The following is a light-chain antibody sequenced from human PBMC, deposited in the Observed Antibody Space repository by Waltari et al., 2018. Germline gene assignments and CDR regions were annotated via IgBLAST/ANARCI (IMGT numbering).Light chain of an antibody. CDR3: MQGTHWPPGT. CDR1: QSLVHSDGNTY. CDR2: KVS. Sequence: DVVMTQSPLSLPVTLGQPASISCRSSQSLVHSDGNTYLNWFPQRPGQSPRRLSYKVSYLDSGVPERFSGSGSGTDFTLKISRVDAEEVVVYYCMQGTHWPPGTFGQGTKVEIK. V-gene: IGKV2-30*02. J-gene: IGKJ1*01.